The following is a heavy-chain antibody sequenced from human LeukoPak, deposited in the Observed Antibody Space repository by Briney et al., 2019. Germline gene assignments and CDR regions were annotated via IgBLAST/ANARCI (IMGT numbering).Heavy chain of an antibody. V-gene: IGHV1-2*02. Sequence: ASVTVSCKASGYTFTGYYMHWVRQAPGQGLEWMGWINPNSGGTNYAQKFQGRVTMTRDTSISTAYMELSRLRSDDTAVYYCARDRIAARPGHMDVWGKGTTVTVSS. D-gene: IGHD6-6*01. CDR1: GYTFTGYY. CDR2: INPNSGGT. CDR3: ARDRIAARPGHMDV. J-gene: IGHJ6*03.